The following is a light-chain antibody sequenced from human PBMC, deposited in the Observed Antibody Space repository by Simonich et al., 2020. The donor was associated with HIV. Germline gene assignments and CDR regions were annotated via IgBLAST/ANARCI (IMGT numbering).Light chain of an antibody. CDR1: SSDVGDNY. V-gene: IGLV2-14*01. CDR2: AVT. Sequence: QSALTQPASVSGSPGQSITISCTGTSSDVGDNYVSWYQQYPGKAPKLMIYAVTKRPSGVSNRFSGSKSGNTASLTISGLQAEDEADYYCSSYTGSSTWVFGGGTKLTVL. J-gene: IGLJ2*01. CDR3: SSYTGSSTWV.